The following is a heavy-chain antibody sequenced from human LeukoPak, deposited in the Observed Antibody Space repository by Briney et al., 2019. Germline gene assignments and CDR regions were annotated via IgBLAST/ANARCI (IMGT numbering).Heavy chain of an antibody. D-gene: IGHD2-2*01. J-gene: IGHJ5*02. V-gene: IGHV1-2*02. CDR3: ARDNPQIGVVGTGFDP. Sequence: AASVKVSCKASGYTFTGYYMHWVRQAPGQGLEWMGWINPNSGVTNYAQKSQGRVTMTRDTSSSTAYMELSSLRSDDTAVYYCARDNPQIGVVGTGFDPWGQGTLVTVSS. CDR2: INPNSGVT. CDR1: GYTFTGYY.